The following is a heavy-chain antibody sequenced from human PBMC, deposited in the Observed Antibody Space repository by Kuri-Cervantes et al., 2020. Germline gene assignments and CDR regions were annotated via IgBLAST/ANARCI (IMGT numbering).Heavy chain of an antibody. CDR2: ISGSGGST. Sequence: GESLKISCAASGFTFSSYAMSWVRQAPGKGLEWVSAISGSGGSTYYADSVKGRFTISRDNSKNTLYLQMNSLRAEDTAVYYCAKDRVGATHNWFDPWGQGTLVTVSS. J-gene: IGHJ5*02. D-gene: IGHD1-26*01. CDR1: GFTFSSYA. CDR3: AKDRVGATHNWFDP. V-gene: IGHV3-23*01.